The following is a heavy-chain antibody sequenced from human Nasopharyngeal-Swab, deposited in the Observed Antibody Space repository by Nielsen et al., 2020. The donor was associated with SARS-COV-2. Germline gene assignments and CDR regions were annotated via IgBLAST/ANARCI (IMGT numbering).Heavy chain of an antibody. D-gene: IGHD3-10*01. CDR2: INHSGST. Sequence: WIRQPPGKGLEWIGEINHSGSTYYNPSLKSRVTISVDTSKNQFSLKLSSVTAADTAVYYCARERSRGWGNYYYYYGMDVWGQGTTVTVSS. CDR3: ARERSRGWGNYYYYYGMDV. J-gene: IGHJ6*02. V-gene: IGHV4-34*01.